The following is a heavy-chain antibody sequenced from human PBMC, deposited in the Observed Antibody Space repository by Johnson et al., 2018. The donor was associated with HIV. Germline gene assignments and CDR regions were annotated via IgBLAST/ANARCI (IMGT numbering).Heavy chain of an antibody. CDR1: GFTFSDHA. J-gene: IGHJ3*02. CDR3: ARESALTGDSRAFDI. CDR2: ISFDGSNK. V-gene: IGHV3-30*04. D-gene: IGHD7-27*01. Sequence: QVQLVESGGGVVQPGRSLRLSCAASGFTFSDHAMHWVRQAPGKGLEWVAVISFDGSNKYYADSVKGRFTISRDNSKNTLYLQMNSLRAEDTAVYYCARESALTGDSRAFDIWGQGTMVTVSS.